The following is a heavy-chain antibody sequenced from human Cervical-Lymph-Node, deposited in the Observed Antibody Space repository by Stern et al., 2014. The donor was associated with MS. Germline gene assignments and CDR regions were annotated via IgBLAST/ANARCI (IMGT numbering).Heavy chain of an antibody. CDR1: GFTFSSYS. D-gene: IGHD2/OR15-2a*01. CDR3: ARVVSDFDY. V-gene: IGHV3-48*01. CDR2: ISSTRSTI. J-gene: IGHJ4*02. Sequence: EVQLVESGGGLVQPGGSLRLSCAASGFTFSSYSMIWVRQAPGKGLEWVSYISSTRSTIYYADSVKGRFTISTDNAKNSLYLQMNSLRAEDTAVYYCARVVSDFDYWGQGTLVTVSS.